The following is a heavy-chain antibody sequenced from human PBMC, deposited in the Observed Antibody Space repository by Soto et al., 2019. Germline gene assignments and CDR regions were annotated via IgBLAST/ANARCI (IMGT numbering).Heavy chain of an antibody. CDR3: ARVGLGIVGATLAYYFDY. V-gene: IGHV4-59*01. D-gene: IGHD1-26*01. CDR1: GGSISSYY. Sequence: PSETLSLTCTVSGGSISSYYWSWIRQPPGKGLEWIGYIYYSGSTNYNPSLKSRVTISVDTSKNQFSLKPSSVTAADTAVYYCARVGLGIVGATLAYYFDYWGQGTLVTVSS. CDR2: IYYSGST. J-gene: IGHJ4*02.